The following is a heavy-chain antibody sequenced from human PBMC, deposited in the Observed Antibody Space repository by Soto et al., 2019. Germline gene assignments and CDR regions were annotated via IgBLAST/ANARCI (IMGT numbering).Heavy chain of an antibody. J-gene: IGHJ3*02. D-gene: IGHD6-19*01. V-gene: IGHV4-4*02. CDR1: GGSISSSNW. CDR3: ARAGAGLLGGAFDI. Sequence: TLSRTCAGSGGSISSSNWCSCVRQPPGKGLEWIGEIYHSGSTNYNPSLKSRVTISVDKSKNQFSLKLSSVTAADTAVYYCARAGAGLLGGAFDIWGQGTMVTVSS. CDR2: IYHSGST.